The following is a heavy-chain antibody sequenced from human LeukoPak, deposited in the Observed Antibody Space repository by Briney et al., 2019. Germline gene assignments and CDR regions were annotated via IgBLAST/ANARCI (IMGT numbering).Heavy chain of an antibody. Sequence: SETLSLTCTVSGGSISSGGYYWSWIRQHPGKGLEWIGYIYYSGSTYYNPSLKSRVTISVDTSKNQFSLKLSSVTAADTAVYYCARGTLTFGVVYVYWGQGTLVTVSS. CDR2: IYYSGST. CDR1: GGSISSGGYY. V-gene: IGHV4-31*03. D-gene: IGHD3-3*01. CDR3: ARGTLTFGVVYVY. J-gene: IGHJ4*02.